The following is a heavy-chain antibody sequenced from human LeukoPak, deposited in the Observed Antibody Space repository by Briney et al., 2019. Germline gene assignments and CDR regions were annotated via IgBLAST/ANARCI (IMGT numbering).Heavy chain of an antibody. CDR1: GESFSGNY. CDR3: ARSAQCSATLDY. J-gene: IGHJ4*02. CDR2: INHSGSA. V-gene: IGHV4-34*01. Sequence: PSETLSLTCAVYGESFSGNYWSWIRQSPGKGLEWIGEINHSGSANYNPSLKSRVTISVDTSKNQFSLKLNSVTAADTAVYYCARSAQCSATLDYWGQGTLVTVSS. D-gene: IGHD6-25*01.